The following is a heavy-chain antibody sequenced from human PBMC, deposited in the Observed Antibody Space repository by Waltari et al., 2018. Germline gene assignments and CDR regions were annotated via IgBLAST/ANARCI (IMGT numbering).Heavy chain of an antibody. CDR3: ARGEDGYNLKFDY. CDR1: GGTLPSYA. Sequence: FHRVRPGPGVKKPGSSLKVSCRASGGTLPSYAISWCRRAPGQGLEWMGGIIPIFGTANYAQKFQGRVTITADESTSTAYMELSSLRSEDTAVYYCARGEDGYNLKFDYWGQGTLVTVSS. J-gene: IGHJ4*02. D-gene: IGHD5-12*01. CDR2: IIPIFGTA. V-gene: IGHV1-69*12.